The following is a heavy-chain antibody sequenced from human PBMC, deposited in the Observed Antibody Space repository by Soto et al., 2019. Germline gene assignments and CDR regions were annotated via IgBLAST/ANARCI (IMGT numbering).Heavy chain of an antibody. Sequence: QVQLQESGPGLMKPSQTLSLTCTVSGGSISSGGYYWSWIRQHPGKGLEWIGYIYYSGSTYYNPSLKSRITISVGTSKNQFSLKLSFVTAADTAVYYCARDPALYGGFDYWGQGTLVTVSS. J-gene: IGHJ4*02. V-gene: IGHV4-31*03. CDR3: ARDPALYGGFDY. CDR1: GGSISSGGYY. D-gene: IGHD4-17*01. CDR2: IYYSGST.